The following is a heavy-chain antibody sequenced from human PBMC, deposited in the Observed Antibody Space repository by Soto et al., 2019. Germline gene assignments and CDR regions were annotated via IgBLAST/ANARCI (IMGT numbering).Heavy chain of an antibody. J-gene: IGHJ4*02. D-gene: IGHD2-2*02. V-gene: IGHV1-69*13. CDR3: ARGSCSSTSCYKEYYFDL. Sequence: ASVKVSCKASGGTFSGYAISWVRQAPGQGLEWMGEIIPMFGTSNYAQKFQGRVTITADESTSTAYMELSSLRSEDTAVYYCARGSCSSTSCYKEYYFDLWGQGTLVTVSS. CDR2: IIPMFGTS. CDR1: GGTFSGYA.